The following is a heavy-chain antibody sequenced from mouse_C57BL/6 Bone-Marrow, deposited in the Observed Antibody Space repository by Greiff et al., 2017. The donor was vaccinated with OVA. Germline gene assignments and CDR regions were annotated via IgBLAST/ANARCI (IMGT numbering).Heavy chain of an antibody. V-gene: IGHV2-2*01. CDR1: GFSLTSYG. D-gene: IGHD1-1*01. J-gene: IGHJ1*03. Sequence: VKLMESGPGLVQPSQSLSITCTVSGFSLTSYGVHWVRQSPGKGLEWLGVIWSGGSTDYNAAFISRLSISKDNSKSQVFFKMNSLQADDTAIYYCARNGYGWYFDVWGTGTTVTVSS. CDR2: IWSGGST. CDR3: ARNGYGWYFDV.